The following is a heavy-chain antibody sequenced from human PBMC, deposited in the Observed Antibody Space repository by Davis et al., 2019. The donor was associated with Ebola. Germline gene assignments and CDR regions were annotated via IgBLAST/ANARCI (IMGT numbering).Heavy chain of an antibody. CDR1: GGSFSGYY. Sequence: LTCAVYGGSFSGYYWSWVRQAPGKGLEWVAVIWYDGSNKYYADSVKGRFTISRDNAKNSLYLQMNSLRAEDTAVYYCAREAAAVHFDYWGQGTLVTVSS. V-gene: IGHV3-33*08. CDR2: IWYDGSNK. D-gene: IGHD6-13*01. CDR3: AREAAAVHFDY. J-gene: IGHJ4*02.